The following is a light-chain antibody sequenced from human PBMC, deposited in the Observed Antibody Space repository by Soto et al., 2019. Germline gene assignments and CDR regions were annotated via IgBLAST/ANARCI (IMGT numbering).Light chain of an antibody. CDR2: EVS. CDR3: CSYAGSSTFPYV. CDR1: SSDVGSYNL. J-gene: IGLJ1*01. V-gene: IGLV2-23*02. Sequence: QSVLTQPAYVSGSPGQSITIACPGSSSDVGSYNLVSWYQQHPGKAPKLMIYEVSKRPSGVSNRFSGSKSGNTASLTISGLQAEDEADYYCCSYAGSSTFPYVFGTGTKVTGL.